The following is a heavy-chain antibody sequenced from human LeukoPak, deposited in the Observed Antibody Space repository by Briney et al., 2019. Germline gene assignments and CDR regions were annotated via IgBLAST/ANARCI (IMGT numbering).Heavy chain of an antibody. CDR2: IYSGGST. CDR3: ASTEAYDYVWGSYRFSY. D-gene: IGHD3-16*02. Sequence: GGSLRLSCAASGFTVSSNYMSWVRQAPGKGLEWVSVIYSGGSTYYADSVKGRFTISRDNSKNTLYLQMNSLRAEDTAVYYCASTEAYDYVWGSYRFSYWGQGALVTVSS. J-gene: IGHJ4*02. CDR1: GFTVSSNY. V-gene: IGHV3-53*01.